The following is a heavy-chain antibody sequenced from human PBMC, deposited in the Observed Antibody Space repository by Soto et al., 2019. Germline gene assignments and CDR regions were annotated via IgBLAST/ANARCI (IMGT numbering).Heavy chain of an antibody. D-gene: IGHD3-16*02. V-gene: IGHV1-69*13. CDR1: GGTFSSYA. CDR3: ARAGLLSGGVIGSLLDY. Sequence: SVKVSCKASGGTFSSYAISWVRQAPGQGLEWMGGIIPIFGTANYAQKFQGRVTITADESTSTAYMELSSLRSEDTAVYYCARAGLLSGGVIGSLLDYWGQGTLVTVS. J-gene: IGHJ4*02. CDR2: IIPIFGTA.